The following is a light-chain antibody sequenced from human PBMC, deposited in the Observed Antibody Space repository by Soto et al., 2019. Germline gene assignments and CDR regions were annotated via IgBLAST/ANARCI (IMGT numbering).Light chain of an antibody. CDR2: GVT. CDR3: SSFTSNRIYV. V-gene: IGLV2-8*01. CDR1: SSDVGGYNY. Sequence: QSFLTQPPSASGSPGQSVTISCTGTSSDVGGYNYVSWYQQHPGRAPRLLIHGVTTRPSGISGRFSASKSGLTASLTISGLQPEDEADYYCSSFTSNRIYVFGPGTKVTVL. J-gene: IGLJ1*01.